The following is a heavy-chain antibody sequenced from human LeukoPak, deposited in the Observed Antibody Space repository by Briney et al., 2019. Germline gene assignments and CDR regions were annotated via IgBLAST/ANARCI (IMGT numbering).Heavy chain of an antibody. CDR1: GFTFSNYA. CDR3: ARAQILLAPLEFDP. J-gene: IGHJ5*02. CDR2: ISYDGSNK. V-gene: IGHV3-30*04. D-gene: IGHD1-1*01. Sequence: PGGSLRLSCVAFGFTFSNYAMYWVRQTPGKGLEWVAIISYDGSNKYYADSVKGRFTISRDISKNTVYLQMNTLRPEDTAVYYCARAQILLAPLEFDPWGQGTLVTVSS.